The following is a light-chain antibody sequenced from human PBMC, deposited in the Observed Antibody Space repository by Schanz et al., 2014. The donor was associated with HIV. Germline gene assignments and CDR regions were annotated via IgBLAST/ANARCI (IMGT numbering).Light chain of an antibody. CDR2: GAS. J-gene: IGKJ4*01. CDR1: QSVSTY. Sequence: EIVLTQSPATLSLSPGERATLSCRASQSVSTYLAWYQHRPGQAPRLLIYGASTRATGIPARFSGSGSGTEFTLTISSLQSEDFAVYYCQQYGSFALTFGGGTKVEIK. CDR3: QQYGSFALT. V-gene: IGKV3-15*01.